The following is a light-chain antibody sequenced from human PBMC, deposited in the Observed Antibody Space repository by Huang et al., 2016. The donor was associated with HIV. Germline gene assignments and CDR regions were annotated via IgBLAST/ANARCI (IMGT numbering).Light chain of an antibody. CDR2: GAS. CDR1: QRVGVN. V-gene: IGKV3-15*01. CDR3: QQYDKWPGT. J-gene: IGKJ2*01. Sequence: EVMMTQSPATLSVSLGDKASLSCRASQRVGVNLAWYQQKPGQAPTLLIYGASDRATCISALFIGSGSGTDFTLTISSLQSEDSAVYFCQQYDKWPGTFGQGTRLQI.